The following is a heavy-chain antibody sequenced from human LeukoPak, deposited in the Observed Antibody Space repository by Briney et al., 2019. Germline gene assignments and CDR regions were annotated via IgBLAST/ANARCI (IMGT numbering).Heavy chain of an antibody. Sequence: GGSLRLSCAASGFTFSSYAMSWVRQAPGKGLEWVSAISGSGGSTYYADSVKGRFPISRDNSKNTLYLQMNSLRAEDTAVYYCAKGELLGSSSWYFYWGQGTLVTVSS. V-gene: IGHV3-23*01. CDR2: ISGSGGST. CDR1: GFTFSSYA. CDR3: AKGELLGSSSWYFY. D-gene: IGHD6-13*01. J-gene: IGHJ4*02.